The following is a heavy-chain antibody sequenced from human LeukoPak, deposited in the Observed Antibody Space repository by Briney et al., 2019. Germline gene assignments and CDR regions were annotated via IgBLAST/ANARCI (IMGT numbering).Heavy chain of an antibody. D-gene: IGHD3-22*01. CDR1: GGSICSGGYY. CDR2: IYTSGST. CDR3: AREMWGYDSSGYYYYFDY. Sequence: SQTLSLTCTVSGGSICSGGYYWSWIRQPAGKGLEWIGRIYTSGSTNYNPSLKSRVTISVDTSKNQFSLKLSSVTAADTAVYYCAREMWGYDSSGYYYYFDYWGQGTLVTVSS. V-gene: IGHV4-61*02. J-gene: IGHJ4*02.